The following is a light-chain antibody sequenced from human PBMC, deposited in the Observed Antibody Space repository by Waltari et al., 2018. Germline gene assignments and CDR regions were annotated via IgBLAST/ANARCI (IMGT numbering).Light chain of an antibody. J-gene: IGLJ2*01. CDR1: GPNIGAGDD. V-gene: IGLV1-40*01. CDR3: QSYDSSLGGSV. Sequence: QSVLTQPPSVSGAPGQRVTISCTGSGPNIGAGDDVNWYQQLPGEAPKLLIYGNSNRPSGVPDRISGSKSGTSASLAITGLQAEDETDYYCQSYDSSLGGSVFGGGTKLTVL. CDR2: GNS.